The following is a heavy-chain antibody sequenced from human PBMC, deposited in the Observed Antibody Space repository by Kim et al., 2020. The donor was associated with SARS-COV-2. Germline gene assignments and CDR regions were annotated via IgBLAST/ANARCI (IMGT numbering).Heavy chain of an antibody. CDR2: ISGSGGST. D-gene: IGHD3-10*01. CDR1: GFTFSSYA. Sequence: GGSLRLSCAASGFTFSSYAMSWVRQAPGKGLEWVSAISGSGGSTYYADSVKGRFTISRDNYKNTLYLQMNRLRAQDTAVYYCERVGIASGSYYSPRIYYFGYWGQGTLVTVSS. CDR3: ERVGIASGSYYSPRIYYFGY. V-gene: IGHV3-23*01. J-gene: IGHJ4*02.